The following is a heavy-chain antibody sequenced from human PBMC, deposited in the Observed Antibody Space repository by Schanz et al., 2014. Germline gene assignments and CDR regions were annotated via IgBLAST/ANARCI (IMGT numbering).Heavy chain of an antibody. J-gene: IGHJ6*02. D-gene: IGHD3-22*01. CDR2: ISGSGGST. Sequence: EVYLMESGGGLVQPGGSLRLSCAGSGFTFSSYAMNWVRQAPGKGLEWVAGISGSGGSTDYADSVKGRFIIPRDNSKNTLYLQMNSLRAEDTAVYYCAKIRYDSSGYYLPYYGMDVWGQGTTVIVSS. V-gene: IGHV3-23*01. CDR1: GFTFSSYA. CDR3: AKIRYDSSGYYLPYYGMDV.